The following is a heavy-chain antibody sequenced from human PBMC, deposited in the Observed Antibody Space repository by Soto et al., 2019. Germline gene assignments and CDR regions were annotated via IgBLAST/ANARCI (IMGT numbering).Heavy chain of an antibody. CDR1: GFTFSTYE. CDR2: ISVSGNII. CDR3: VRDTMRASAAASLDY. Sequence: GGSLRLSCAASGFTFSTYEFNWVRPAPGRGLEWISYISVSGNIIKYADSVKGRFTISRDNAENSLHLHMSSLRVDDTAVYFCVRDTMRASAAASLDYWGQGTQVTVSS. V-gene: IGHV3-48*03. J-gene: IGHJ4*02. D-gene: IGHD6-13*01.